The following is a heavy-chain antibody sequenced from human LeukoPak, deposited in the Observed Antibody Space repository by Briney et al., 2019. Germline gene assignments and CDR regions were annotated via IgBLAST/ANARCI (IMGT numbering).Heavy chain of an antibody. Sequence: SQTLSLTCAISGDSVSSNSAAWNWIRQSPSRGLEWLGRTYYRSRWYNDYAVSVKSRITLNPDTSKNQFSLQLNSVTPEDTAVYYCARDRIAAAGSYWYFDLWGRGTLVTVSS. CDR2: TYYRSRWYN. CDR1: GDSVSSNSAA. CDR3: ARDRIAAAGSYWYFDL. J-gene: IGHJ2*01. D-gene: IGHD6-13*01. V-gene: IGHV6-1*01.